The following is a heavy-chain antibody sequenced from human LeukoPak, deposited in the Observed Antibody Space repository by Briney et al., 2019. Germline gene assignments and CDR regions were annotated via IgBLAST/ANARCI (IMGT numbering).Heavy chain of an antibody. CDR1: GGTFSSYA. CDR3: ARDHCSSTSCYESSWFDP. J-gene: IGHJ5*02. Sequence: SVKVSCKASGGTFSSYAISWVRQAPGQGLEWMGGIIPIFGTANYAQKFQGRVTITTDESTSTAYMELSSLRSEDTAVYYCARDHCSSTSCYESSWFDPWGQGTLVTVSS. D-gene: IGHD2-2*01. CDR2: IIPIFGTA. V-gene: IGHV1-69*05.